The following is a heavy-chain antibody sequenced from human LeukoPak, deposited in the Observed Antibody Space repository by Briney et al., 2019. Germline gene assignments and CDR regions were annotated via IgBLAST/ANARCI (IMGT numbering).Heavy chain of an antibody. CDR3: ARHPGYCSGGICSYFDY. CDR1: GGSISSYY. D-gene: IGHD2-15*01. Sequence: SETLSLTCTVSGGSISSYYWSWIRQPAGKGLEWIGRIYTSGSTNYNPSLKSRVTMSVDTSKNQFSLKLSSVTAADTAVYYCARHPGYCSGGICSYFDYWGQGTLVTVSS. J-gene: IGHJ4*02. V-gene: IGHV4-4*07. CDR2: IYTSGST.